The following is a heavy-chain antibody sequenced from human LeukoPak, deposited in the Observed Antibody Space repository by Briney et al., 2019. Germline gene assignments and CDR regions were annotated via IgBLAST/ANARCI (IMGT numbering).Heavy chain of an antibody. Sequence: SETLSLTCTVSGASISSYYWSWIRQPPGKGLEWIAFMYYSGSTNYNPSLKSRVTISVDTSKNQFSLKVNSVTAADTAVYYCVRSKSGTYGWFDPWGQGTLVTVSS. CDR1: GASISSYY. CDR3: VRSKSGTYGWFDP. V-gene: IGHV4-59*01. J-gene: IGHJ5*02. D-gene: IGHD4-17*01. CDR2: MYYSGST.